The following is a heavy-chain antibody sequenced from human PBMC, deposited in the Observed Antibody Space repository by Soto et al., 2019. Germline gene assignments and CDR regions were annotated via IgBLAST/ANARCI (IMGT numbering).Heavy chain of an antibody. CDR2: IYYSGST. CDR3: ARHRKYYDFWSGYPDYFDY. D-gene: IGHD3-3*01. V-gene: IGHV4-39*01. Sequence: ASETLSLTCTVSGGSISSSSYYWGWIRQPPGKGLEWIGSIYYSGSTYYNPSLKSRVTISVDTSKNQFSLKLSSVTAADTAVYYCARHRKYYDFWSGYPDYFDYWGQGTLVTVSS. CDR1: GGSISSSSYY. J-gene: IGHJ4*02.